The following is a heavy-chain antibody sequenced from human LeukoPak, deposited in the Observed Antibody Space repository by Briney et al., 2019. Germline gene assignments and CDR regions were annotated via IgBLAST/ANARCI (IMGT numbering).Heavy chain of an antibody. V-gene: IGHV4-61*10. CDR1: GGSISSGSYY. CDR3: ARVSSSGEDVFDI. CDR2: IYYSGST. Sequence: SQTLSLTCTVSGGSISSGSYYWSWIRQPAGKGLEWIGYIYYSGSTNYNPFLKSRVTISVDTSKNQFSLKLSSVTAADTAVYYCARVSSSGEDVFDIWGQGIMVTVSS. D-gene: IGHD6-6*01. J-gene: IGHJ3*02.